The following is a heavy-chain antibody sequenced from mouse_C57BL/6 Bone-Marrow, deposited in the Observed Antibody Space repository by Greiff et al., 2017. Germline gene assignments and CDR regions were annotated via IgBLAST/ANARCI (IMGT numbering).Heavy chain of an antibody. CDR2: IDPSDSYT. V-gene: IGHV1-50*01. CDR1: GYTFTSYW. D-gene: IGHD2-5*01. J-gene: IGHJ2*01. CDR3: ARGDYSNYYFDD. Sequence: QVQLQQPGAELVKPGASVKLSCKASGYTFTSYWMQWVKQRPGQGLEWIGEIDPSDSYTNYNQKVKGKATLTVDTSSSTAYMQLSSLTSEDSAVYYCARGDYSNYYFDDWGQGTTLTVSS.